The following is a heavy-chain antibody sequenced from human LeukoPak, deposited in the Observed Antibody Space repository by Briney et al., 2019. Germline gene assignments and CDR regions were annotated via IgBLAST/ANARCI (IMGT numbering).Heavy chain of an antibody. CDR1: GGSIGFYF. CDR2: ISGNGAT. D-gene: IGHD3-16*02. V-gene: IGHV4-4*07. Sequence: NPSETLSLTCTVSGGSIGFYFWSRIRQSAGKGLEWIGRISGNGATNYNPTLKSRVTMSVATSKSQFSLSLRSVTAADTSVYYCVRDELRTTYRFAWDPWGQGIPVTV. J-gene: IGHJ5*02. CDR3: VRDELRTTYRFAWDP.